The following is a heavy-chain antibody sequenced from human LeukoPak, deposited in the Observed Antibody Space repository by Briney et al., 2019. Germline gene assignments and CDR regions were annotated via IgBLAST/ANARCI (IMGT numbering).Heavy chain of an antibody. J-gene: IGHJ3*01. CDR2: ISKDGSMK. Sequence: PGRSLRLSCAASGFSFSNYAMDWVRQAPGKGLEWVAVISKDGSMKYYSDSVKGRFTVSRDNPIHTLYLEMNSLKTEDTAVYYCAGESFDFWSQGTMVTVSS. V-gene: IGHV3-30*04. CDR3: AGESFDF. CDR1: GFSFSNYA.